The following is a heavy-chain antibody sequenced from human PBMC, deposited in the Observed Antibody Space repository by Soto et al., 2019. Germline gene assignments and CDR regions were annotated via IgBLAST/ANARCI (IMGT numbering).Heavy chain of an antibody. J-gene: IGHJ4*02. CDR1: GFTISSYA. Sequence: GGSLRLSCAASGFTISSYAMSWVRQAPGKGLERVSAISGSGGSTYYADSVKGRFTISRDNSKNTLYLQMNSLRAEDTAVYYCAKGPMRYFDYWGQGTLVTVSS. CDR3: AKGPMRYFDY. V-gene: IGHV3-23*01. CDR2: ISGSGGST.